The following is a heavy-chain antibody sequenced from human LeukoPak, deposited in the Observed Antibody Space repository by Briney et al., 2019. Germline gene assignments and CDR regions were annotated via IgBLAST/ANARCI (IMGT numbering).Heavy chain of an antibody. Sequence: GGSLTLPCAPSGFTFSTYGMNGVPQAPGKGLVWGSYINSSTSTIYSADFGKGRFTISRDNAKNSLYLQMNSLRDEDTAVYYCARAYCGGGFCYSGFDFWGQGTLVTVSS. CDR2: INSSTSTI. CDR1: GFTFSTYG. CDR3: ARAYCGGGFCYSGFDF. D-gene: IGHD2-15*01. V-gene: IGHV3-48*02. J-gene: IGHJ4*02.